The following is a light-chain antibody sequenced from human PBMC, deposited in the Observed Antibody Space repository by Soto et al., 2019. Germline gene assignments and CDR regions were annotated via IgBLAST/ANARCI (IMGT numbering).Light chain of an antibody. V-gene: IGKV1-39*01. CDR3: QQTYTPPGT. Sequence: DIQMTQSPSSLSASVGDRITINCRASQSVSKYLNWYQHKLGKAPELLIYAASSLYSGVPSRLRGSGSGKYFTLTISNLRPEDSASYYGQQTYTPPGTFGQGTKVEIK. CDR1: QSVSKY. CDR2: AAS. J-gene: IGKJ1*01.